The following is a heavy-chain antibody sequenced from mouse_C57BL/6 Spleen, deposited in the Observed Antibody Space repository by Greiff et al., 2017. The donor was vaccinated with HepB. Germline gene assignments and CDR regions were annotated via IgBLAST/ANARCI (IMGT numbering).Heavy chain of an antibody. J-gene: IGHJ2*01. V-gene: IGHV1-18*01. CDR1: GYTFTDYN. Sequence: VQLQQSGPELVKPGASVKIPCKASGYTFTDYNMDWVKQSHGKSLEWIGDINPNNGGTIYNQKFKGKATLTVDKSSSTAYMELRSLTSEDTAVYYCARRGDYCNYVGYWGQGTTLTVSS. CDR3: ARRGDYCNYVGY. CDR2: INPNNGGT. D-gene: IGHD2-1*01.